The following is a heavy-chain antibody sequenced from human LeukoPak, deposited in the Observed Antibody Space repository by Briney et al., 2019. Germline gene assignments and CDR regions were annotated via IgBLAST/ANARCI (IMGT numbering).Heavy chain of an antibody. CDR1: GFTFSNAW. Sequence: GGSLRLSCAASGFTFSNAWMNWVRQAPGQGREWVGRIKSKTDGGTTDYAAPVKGRFIISRDDSKNTLYLQMNSLKTEDTAVYYCSTPVAAAGTRAFDIWGRGTLVTVSS. V-gene: IGHV3-15*01. J-gene: IGHJ3*02. CDR2: IKSKTDGGTT. CDR3: STPVAAAGTRAFDI. D-gene: IGHD6-13*01.